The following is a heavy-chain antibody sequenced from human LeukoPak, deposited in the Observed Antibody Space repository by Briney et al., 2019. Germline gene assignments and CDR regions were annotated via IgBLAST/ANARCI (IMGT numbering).Heavy chain of an antibody. CDR1: GYTLTSYY. CDR2: INPSGGST. CDR3: ARGSGAQGRRWDY. V-gene: IGHV1-46*03. Sequence: RASVKVSCKASGYTLTSYYMHWVRQAPGQGLEWMGVINPSGGSTSYAQKFQGRVTMTRDTSASTVYMELSSLRSEDTAVYYCARGSGAQGRRWDYWGQGTLVPVSS. J-gene: IGHJ4*02. D-gene: IGHD1-26*01.